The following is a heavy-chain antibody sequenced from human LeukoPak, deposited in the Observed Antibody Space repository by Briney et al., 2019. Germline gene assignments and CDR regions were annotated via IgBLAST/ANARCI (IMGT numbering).Heavy chain of an antibody. J-gene: IGHJ4*02. D-gene: IGHD6-13*01. V-gene: IGHV3-23*01. CDR2: ISGSGGST. CDR3: AKDLFDSSSWYTSPPDY. CDR1: GFTFSSYA. Sequence: GGSLRLSCSASGFTFSSYAMSWVRQAPGKGLEWVSAISGSGGSTYYADSVKGRFTISRDKSKNTLYLQMNGLRAEDTAVYYCAKDLFDSSSWYTSPPDYWGQGTLVTVSS.